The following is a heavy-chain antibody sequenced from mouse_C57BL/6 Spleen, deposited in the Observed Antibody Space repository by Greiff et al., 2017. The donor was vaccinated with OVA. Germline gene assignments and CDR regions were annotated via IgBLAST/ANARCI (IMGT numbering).Heavy chain of an antibody. CDR3: ARSYYCGSSPAWFAY. CDR2: IDPSDSYT. D-gene: IGHD1-1*01. CDR1: GYTFTSYW. V-gene: IGHV1-59*01. J-gene: IGHJ3*01. Sequence: QVQLQQPGAELVRPGTSVKLSCKASGYTFTSYWMHWVKQRPGQGLEWIGVIDPSDSYTNYNQKFKGKATLTVDTSSSTAYMQLSSLTSEDSAVYYCARSYYCGSSPAWFAYWGQGTLVTVSA.